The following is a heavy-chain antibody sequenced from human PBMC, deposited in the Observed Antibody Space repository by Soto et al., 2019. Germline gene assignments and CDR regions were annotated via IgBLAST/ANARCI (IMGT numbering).Heavy chain of an antibody. Sequence: ASVKVSCKASGYTFISYGISWVRQAPGQGLEWMGWISAYNGNTNYAQKLQGRVTMTTDTSTSTAYMELRSLRSDDTAVYYCARDPITGTTLADSANWFDPWGQGTLVTVSS. CDR1: GYTFISYG. CDR3: ARDPITGTTLADSANWFDP. CDR2: ISAYNGNT. D-gene: IGHD1-7*01. V-gene: IGHV1-18*01. J-gene: IGHJ5*02.